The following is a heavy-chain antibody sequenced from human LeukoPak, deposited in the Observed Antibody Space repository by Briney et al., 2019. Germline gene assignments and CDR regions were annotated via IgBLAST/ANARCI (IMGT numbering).Heavy chain of an antibody. J-gene: IGHJ4*02. D-gene: IGHD1-26*01. CDR1: GFIVSNNY. V-gene: IGHV3-53*01. CDR2: IYSGGST. Sequence: GGSLRLSCAASGFIVSNNYMSWVRQAPGKGLEWVSVIYSGGSTYYADSVKGRFTISRDNSKNTLYLQMNSLRAEDTAVYYCAKIRVRWELLGPFDYWGQGTLVTVSS. CDR3: AKIRVRWELLGPFDY.